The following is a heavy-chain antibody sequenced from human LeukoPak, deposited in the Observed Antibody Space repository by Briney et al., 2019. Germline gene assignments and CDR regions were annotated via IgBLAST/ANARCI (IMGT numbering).Heavy chain of an antibody. CDR2: IYYSGST. V-gene: IGHV4-59*01. CDR3: ARPYYDSSGYHDAFDI. J-gene: IGHJ3*02. CDR1: GGSISSYY. Sequence: SETLSLTCTVSGGSISSYYWSWIRQPPGKGLEWIGYIYYSGSTNYNPSLKSRVTISVDTSRNQFSLKLSSVTAADTAVYYCARPYYDSSGYHDAFDIWGQGTMVTVSS. D-gene: IGHD3-22*01.